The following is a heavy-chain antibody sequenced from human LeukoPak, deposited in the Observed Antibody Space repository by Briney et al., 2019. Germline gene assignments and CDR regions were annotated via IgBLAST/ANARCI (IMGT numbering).Heavy chain of an antibody. D-gene: IGHD1-14*01. J-gene: IGHJ3*01. CDR3: ARGGRPPEALGDTFDV. CDR2: VKSDGSST. V-gene: IGHV3-74*01. CDR1: GFTFSSYW. Sequence: GGYLSLYCAASGFTFSSYWRHWVRQAPGKGLVWVSLVKSDGSSTNYADSVKGQFTVSRDNAKNTLILQMNSLRAEDTAVYYCARGGRPPEALGDTFDVWGHGTLVTVSS.